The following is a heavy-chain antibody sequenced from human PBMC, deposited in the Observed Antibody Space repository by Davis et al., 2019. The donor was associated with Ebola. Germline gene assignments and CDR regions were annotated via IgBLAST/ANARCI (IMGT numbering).Heavy chain of an antibody. Sequence: ASVKVSCKASGYTFTSYGISWVRQAPGQGLEWMGWISAYNDNTNYAQKFQGRVTITADKSTSTAYMELSSLRSEDTAVYYCARVSGEQWLVHHFDYWGQGTLVTVSS. V-gene: IGHV1-18*01. J-gene: IGHJ4*02. CDR3: ARVSGEQWLVHHFDY. CDR2: ISAYNDNT. CDR1: GYTFTSYG. D-gene: IGHD6-19*01.